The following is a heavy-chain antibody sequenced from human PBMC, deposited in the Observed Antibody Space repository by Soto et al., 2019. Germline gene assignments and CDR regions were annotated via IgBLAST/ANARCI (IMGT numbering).Heavy chain of an antibody. D-gene: IGHD3-22*01. CDR2: IYSGGST. J-gene: IGHJ1*01. V-gene: IGHV3-53*01. Sequence: EVQLVESGGGLIQPGWSLRLSCAAAGFTVSSNYMSWVRQAPGKGLEWVSVIYSGGSTYYADSVKGRFTISRDNSKNTLYLQMNRLRAEDTAVYYCARDRVESGYPEYFQNGGQGTLVNVSS. CDR1: GFTVSSNY. CDR3: ARDRVESGYPEYFQN.